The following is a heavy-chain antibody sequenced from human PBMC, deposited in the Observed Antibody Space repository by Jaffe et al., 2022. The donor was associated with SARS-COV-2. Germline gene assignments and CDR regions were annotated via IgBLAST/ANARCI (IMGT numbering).Heavy chain of an antibody. Sequence: QVQLQQSGPGLVKPSQTLSLTCAISGDSVSSNSAAWNWIRQSPSRGLEWLGRTYYRSKWYNDYAVSVKSRITINPDTSKNQFSLQLNSVTPEDTAVYYCARGGKKYGGNAYYYYGMDVWGQGTTVTVSS. CDR2: TYYRSKWYN. V-gene: IGHV6-1*01. CDR3: ARGGKKYGGNAYYYYGMDV. D-gene: IGHD2-15*01. J-gene: IGHJ6*02. CDR1: GDSVSSNSAA.